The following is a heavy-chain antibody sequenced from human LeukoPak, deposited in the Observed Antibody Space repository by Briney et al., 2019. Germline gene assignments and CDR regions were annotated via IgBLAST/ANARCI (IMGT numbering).Heavy chain of an antibody. V-gene: IGHV4-59*12. CDR3: ARAPEPGDYASYYFDY. J-gene: IGHJ4*02. CDR1: GGSISTYY. D-gene: IGHD4-17*01. Sequence: SETLSLTCSVSGGSISTYYWNWIRQPPGKGLEWIGYISYSGSTNYNPSLKSRVTISVDTSKNQFSLKLSSVTAADTAVYYCARAPEPGDYASYYFDYWGQGTLVTVSS. CDR2: ISYSGST.